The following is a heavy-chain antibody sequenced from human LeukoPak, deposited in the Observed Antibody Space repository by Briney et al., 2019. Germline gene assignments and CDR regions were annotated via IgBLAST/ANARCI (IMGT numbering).Heavy chain of an antibody. Sequence: SETLSLTCTVSGDSIVSGNYYWSWIRQPAGKGLEWIGRIFTSGSTNYNPSLKSRVTISVDTSRNQFSLKLTSVTAADTAVYYCARDKYYYDTSGSNPVFDYWSQGTLVTVSS. J-gene: IGHJ4*02. CDR2: IFTSGST. CDR1: GDSIVSGNYY. CDR3: ARDKYYYDTSGSNPVFDY. D-gene: IGHD3-22*01. V-gene: IGHV4-61*02.